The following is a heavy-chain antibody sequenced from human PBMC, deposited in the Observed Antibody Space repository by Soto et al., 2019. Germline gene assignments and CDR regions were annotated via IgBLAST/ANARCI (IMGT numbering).Heavy chain of an antibody. D-gene: IGHD6-19*01. CDR1: GFTFTHSA. CDR3: AAGSGFSSGPDY. CDR2: IVVGSGNT. V-gene: IGHV1-58*01. J-gene: IGHJ4*02. Sequence: ASVNVSCKASGFTFTHSAVQWVRQARGQRLEWIGWIVVGSGNTNYAQKFQERVTITRDMSTSTAYMELSSLRSEDTAMYYCAAGSGFSSGPDYWGQGTLVTVSS.